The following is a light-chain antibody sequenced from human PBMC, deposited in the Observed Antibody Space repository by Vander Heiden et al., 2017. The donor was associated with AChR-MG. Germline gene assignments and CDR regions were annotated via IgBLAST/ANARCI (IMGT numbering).Light chain of an antibody. CDR2: EVS. V-gene: IGKV2-29*02. J-gene: IGKJ1*01. CDR1: QSLQHSDGKTY. CDR3: LEGVFLTT. Sequence: DIVMTQTPLPLSVTPVQPAAISCKSSQSLQHSDGKTYLSWYLQRPGQSPQLLIYEVSSRFSGVSDRFSGTGSGTDFTLKISPVEAEDVGTYYCLEGVFLTTFGQGTKVEIK.